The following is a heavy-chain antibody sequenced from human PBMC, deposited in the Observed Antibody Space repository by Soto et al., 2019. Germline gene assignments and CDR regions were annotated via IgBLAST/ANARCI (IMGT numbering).Heavy chain of an antibody. CDR1: GGSISSSSYY. J-gene: IGHJ5*02. CDR3: ARGYSSSWYFADHNNWFDP. V-gene: IGHV4-39*01. D-gene: IGHD6-13*01. CDR2: IYYSGST. Sequence: QLQLQESGPGLVKPSETLSLTCTVSGGSISSSSYYWGWIRQPPGKGLEWIGSIYYSGSTYYNPSLKSRVTISVDTSKNQFSLKLSSVTAADTAVYYCARGYSSSWYFADHNNWFDPWGQGTLVTVSS.